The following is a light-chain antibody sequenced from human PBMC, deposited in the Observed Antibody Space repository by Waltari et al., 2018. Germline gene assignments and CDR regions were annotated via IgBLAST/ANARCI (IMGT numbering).Light chain of an antibody. CDR2: GAS. CDR1: QSVSRN. Sequence: EIVMTQSPGPLSVSPGVKATHSCRASQSVSRNLAWYQQKPGQSPRLLIYGASTRATGIPARFSGRGSGTDFTLTISSLQSEDFAVYYCQHSDTFGQGTKLEIK. V-gene: IGKV3-15*01. J-gene: IGKJ2*01. CDR3: QHSDT.